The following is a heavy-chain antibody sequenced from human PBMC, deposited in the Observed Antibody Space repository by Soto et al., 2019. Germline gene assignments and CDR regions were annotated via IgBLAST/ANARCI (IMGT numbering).Heavy chain of an antibody. CDR2: ISSNGGST. CDR3: ARSHDYGLYFDY. V-gene: IGHV3-64*01. D-gene: IGHD4-17*01. J-gene: IGHJ4*02. Sequence: PGGFMRLSCAASGFTFSSYARHWVRQDPGKGLEYVSAISSNGGSTYYANSVKGRFTISRDNSKNTLYLQMGSLRAEDMAVYYCARSHDYGLYFDYWGQGTLVTVSS. CDR1: GFTFSSYA.